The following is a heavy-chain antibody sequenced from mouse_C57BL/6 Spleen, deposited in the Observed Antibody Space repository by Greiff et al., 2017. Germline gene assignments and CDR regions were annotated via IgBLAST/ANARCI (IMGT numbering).Heavy chain of an antibody. CDR1: GFTFSSYA. CDR3: ARDGKYDGSSYFDY. V-gene: IGHV5-4*01. J-gene: IGHJ2*01. CDR2: ISDGGSYT. D-gene: IGHD1-1*01. Sequence: EVMLVESGGGLVKPGGSLKLSCAASGFTFSSYAMSWVRQTPEKRLEWVATISDGGSYTYYPDNVKGRFTISRDNAKNNLYLHMSHLKSEDTAMYYCARDGKYDGSSYFDYWGQGTTLTVSS.